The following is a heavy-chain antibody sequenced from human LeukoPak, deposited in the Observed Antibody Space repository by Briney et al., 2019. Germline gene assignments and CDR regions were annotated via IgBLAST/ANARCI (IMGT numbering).Heavy chain of an antibody. CDR2: INHSGST. CDR3: AREYCSSSSCFHYSYYYFMDV. D-gene: IGHD2-2*01. CDR1: GGSFSGYY. Sequence: SETLSLTCAVYGGSFSGYYWSWIRQPPGKGLEWIGEINHSGSTNYNPSLKSRVTISVDTSKNQFSLKLTSVTAADTAVYYCAREYCSSSSCFHYSYYYFMDVWGKGTKVTVSS. J-gene: IGHJ6*04. V-gene: IGHV4-34*01.